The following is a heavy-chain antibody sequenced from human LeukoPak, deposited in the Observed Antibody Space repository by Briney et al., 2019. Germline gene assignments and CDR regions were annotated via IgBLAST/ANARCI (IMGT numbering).Heavy chain of an antibody. V-gene: IGHV1-2*02. Sequence: ASVKVSCKASGYTFTGYYMHWVRQAPGQGLEWMGWINPNSGGTNYAQKLQGRVTMTTDTSTSTAYMELRSLRSDDTAVYYCARVAVAYCGGDCYSGGWFDPWGQGTLVTVSS. CDR1: GYTFTGYY. CDR3: ARVAVAYCGGDCYSGGWFDP. CDR2: INPNSGGT. D-gene: IGHD2-21*02. J-gene: IGHJ5*02.